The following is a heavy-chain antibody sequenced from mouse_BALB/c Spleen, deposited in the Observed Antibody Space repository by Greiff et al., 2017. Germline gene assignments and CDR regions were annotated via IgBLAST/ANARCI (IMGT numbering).Heavy chain of an antibody. CDR2: INSNGGST. D-gene: IGHD1-1*01. CDR3: ARDHRYSAWFAY. J-gene: IGHJ3*01. V-gene: IGHV5-6-3*01. Sequence: EVQLVESGGGLVQPGGSLKLSCAASGFTFSSYGMSWVRQTPDKRLELVATINSNGGSTYYPDSVKGRFTISRDNAKNTLYLQMSSLKSEDTAMYYCARDHRYSAWFAYWGQGTLVTVSA. CDR1: GFTFSSYG.